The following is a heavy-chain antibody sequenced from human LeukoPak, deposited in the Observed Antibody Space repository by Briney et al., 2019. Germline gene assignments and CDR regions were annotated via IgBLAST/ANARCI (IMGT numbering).Heavy chain of an antibody. V-gene: IGHV3-9*01. CDR3: AKDIGIALRGATFEN. CDR1: GFTFDDYA. D-gene: IGHD3-10*01. CDR2: LSWNGATV. Sequence: GGSLRLSCAASGFTFDDYAMHWVRQAPGKGLEWVSGLSWNGATVGYADSVKGRFTISRDNTKNSLYLQMSSLKIEDTALYYCAKDIGIALRGATFENWGQGTLVTVSS. J-gene: IGHJ4*02.